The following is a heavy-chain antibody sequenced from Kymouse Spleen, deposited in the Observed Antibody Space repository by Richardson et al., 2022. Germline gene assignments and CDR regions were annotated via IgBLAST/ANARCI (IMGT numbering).Heavy chain of an antibody. Sequence: QLQLQESGPGLVKPSETLSLTCTVSGGSISSSSYYWGWIRQPPGKGLEWIGSIYYSGSTYYNPSLKSRVTISVDTSKNQFSLKLSSVTAADTAVYYCARDGPARAFDYWGQGTLVTVSS. V-gene: IGHV4-39*01. CDR1: GGSISSSSYY. D-gene: IGHD6-6*01. CDR2: IYYSGST. J-gene: IGHJ4*02. CDR3: ARDGPARAFDY.